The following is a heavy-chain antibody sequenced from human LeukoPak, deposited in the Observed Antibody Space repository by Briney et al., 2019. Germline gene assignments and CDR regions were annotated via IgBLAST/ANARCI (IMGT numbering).Heavy chain of an antibody. CDR1: GFTFSSYS. D-gene: IGHD3/OR15-3a*01. J-gene: IGHJ4*02. CDR2: ISSSSSTI. V-gene: IGHV3-48*04. CDR3: AREGRSMDGSTLRGYYFDY. Sequence: HPGVSLRLSCAASGFTFSSYSMNWVRQAPGKGLEWVSYISSSSSTIYYADSVKGRFTISRDNAKNSLYLQMNSLRAEDTAVYYCAREGRSMDGSTLRGYYFDYWGQGTLVTVSS.